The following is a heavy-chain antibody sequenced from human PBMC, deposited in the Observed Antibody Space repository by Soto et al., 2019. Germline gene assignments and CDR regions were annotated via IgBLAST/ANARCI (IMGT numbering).Heavy chain of an antibody. CDR3: ARDRVDYYDSSGYYYDY. V-gene: IGHV4-4*07. D-gene: IGHD3-22*01. CDR2: IYTSGST. J-gene: IGHJ4*02. CDR1: GGSISRYY. Sequence: SETLSLPCTVSGGSISRYYWSWIPEPAGKGLEWIGRIYTSGSTNYNPPLKSRVTMSVDTSKNQFSLKLSSVTAADTAVYYCARDRVDYYDSSGYYYDYWGQGTLVTVSS.